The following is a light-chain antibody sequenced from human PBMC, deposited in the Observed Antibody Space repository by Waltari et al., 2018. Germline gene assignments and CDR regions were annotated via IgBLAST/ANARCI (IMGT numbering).Light chain of an antibody. V-gene: IGKV4-1*01. CDR2: WAS. CDR1: QSVLHVSNNRNY. CDR3: QQYYSTPLT. J-gene: IGKJ4*01. Sequence: DIVITQSPDSLPVSLGERATIPCQSSQSVLHVSNNRNYLAWYQQRPGQSPKLLISWASTRESGVPYRFSGSGSGTDFTLTITSLQAEDVATYYCQQYYSTPLTFGGGTKVVIK.